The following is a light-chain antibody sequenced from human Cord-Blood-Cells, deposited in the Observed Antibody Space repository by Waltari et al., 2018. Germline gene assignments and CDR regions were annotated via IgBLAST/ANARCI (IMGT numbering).Light chain of an antibody. CDR3: QQYNSCPGT. J-gene: IGKJ5*01. CDR1: KSVSSN. CDR2: GAS. Sequence: ATVTVSSRDRATLTSSTNKSVSSNLAWYPQKPGQAPRLLIYGASSRASGIPARFSGSGSGTEFTLTISSLQSEDFAVYYCQQYNSCPGTFGQGTRVEIK. V-gene: IGKV3-15*01.